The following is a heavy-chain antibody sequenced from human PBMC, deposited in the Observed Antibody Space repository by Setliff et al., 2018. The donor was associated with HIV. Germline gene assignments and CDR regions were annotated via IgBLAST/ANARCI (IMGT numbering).Heavy chain of an antibody. CDR1: GYSIRSAYY. CDR2: IYHSGST. J-gene: IGHJ4*02. CDR3: ATVSGYYWQYFDY. D-gene: IGHD3-22*01. V-gene: IGHV4-38-2*01. Sequence: SETLSLTFAVAGYSIRSAYYWGWVRQPPGTGLEWIGHIYHSGSTSYKPSRKSRATFSVDTSKNQFSLKLSSVTAADTAVYYCATVSGYYWQYFDYWGPGTLVTVSS.